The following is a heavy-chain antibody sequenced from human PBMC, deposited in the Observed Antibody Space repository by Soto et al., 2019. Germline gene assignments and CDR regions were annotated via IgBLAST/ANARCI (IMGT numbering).Heavy chain of an antibody. D-gene: IGHD6-19*01. CDR2: ISWNSGSI. CDR1: GFTFDDYA. V-gene: IGHV3-9*01. Sequence: EVQLVESGGGLVQPGRSLRLSCAASGFTFDDYAMHWVRQAPGKGLEWVSGISWNSGSIGYADSVKGRFTISRDNAKNSLYLQMNSLRAEDTALYYCAKDVGIAVAGTRLGYGMDVWGQGTTVTVSS. J-gene: IGHJ6*02. CDR3: AKDVGIAVAGTRLGYGMDV.